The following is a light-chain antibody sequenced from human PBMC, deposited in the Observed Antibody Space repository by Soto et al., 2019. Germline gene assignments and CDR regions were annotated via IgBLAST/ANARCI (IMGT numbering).Light chain of an antibody. CDR3: HQRFSWPLP. CDR2: DAS. CDR1: QSVNNY. V-gene: IGKV3-11*01. J-gene: IGKJ4*01. Sequence: EIVLTQSPATLSLSPGERATLSCRASQSVNNYLAWYQQKPGQTPRLLIYDASKRATGTPARFTGRGSGTDFTLTISSLEPEDFAVYYSHQRFSWPLPFGGGTKVDIK.